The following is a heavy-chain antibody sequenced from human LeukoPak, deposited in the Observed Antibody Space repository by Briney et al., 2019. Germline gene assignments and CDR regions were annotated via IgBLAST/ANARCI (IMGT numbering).Heavy chain of an antibody. CDR2: ISYDGSNK. D-gene: IGHD3-10*01. CDR1: GFTFSSYG. Sequence: PGGSLRLSCAASGFTFSSYGMHWVRQAPGKGLEWVAVISYDGSNKYYADSVKGRFTISRDNSKNTLYLQMNSLRAEDTAVYYCAREPLTMVRGAYALYYGMDVWGQGTTVTVSS. J-gene: IGHJ6*02. CDR3: AREPLTMVRGAYALYYGMDV. V-gene: IGHV3-30*03.